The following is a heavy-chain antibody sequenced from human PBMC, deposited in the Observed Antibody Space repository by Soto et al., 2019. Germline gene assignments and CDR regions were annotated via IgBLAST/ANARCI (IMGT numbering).Heavy chain of an antibody. CDR3: ARGRWLRSSFDY. J-gene: IGHJ4*02. CDR2: INHSGST. CDR1: GGSFSGYY. D-gene: IGHD5-12*01. Sequence: QVQLQQWGAGLMKPSETLSLTCAVYGGSFSGYYWSXIXXXXXXGLEWIGEINHSGSTNYNPSLKSRVTISVDTSKNQFSLKLSSVTAADTAVYYCARGRWLRSSFDYWGQGTLVTVSS. V-gene: IGHV4-34*01.